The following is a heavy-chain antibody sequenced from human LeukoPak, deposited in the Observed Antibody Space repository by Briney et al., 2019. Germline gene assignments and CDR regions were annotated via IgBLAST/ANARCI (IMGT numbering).Heavy chain of an antibody. CDR2: IYYSGST. Sequence: SETLSLTCTVSGGSISSYYRSWIRQPPGKGLEWIGYIYYSGSTYYNPSLKSRVTISVDTSKNQFSLKLSSVTAADTAVYYCARGLVRPHMTTVTARGLNYMDVWGKGTTVTVSS. J-gene: IGHJ6*03. D-gene: IGHD4-17*01. V-gene: IGHV4-59*01. CDR3: ARGLVRPHMTTVTARGLNYMDV. CDR1: GGSISSYY.